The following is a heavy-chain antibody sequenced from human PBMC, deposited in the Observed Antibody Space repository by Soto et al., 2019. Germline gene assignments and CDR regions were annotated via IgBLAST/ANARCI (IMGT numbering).Heavy chain of an antibody. Sequence: QVQVVQSRAEVKKPGASVKVSGKASGYTFTDYYFHWVRQAPGQGLEWVGWINSRTGGTKYAQKFQGRVSVTRDTSISTVYMELSGLTSDDTAVYHCARMPPRRPMDYWGQGTLVTVSS. D-gene: IGHD2-2*01. V-gene: IGHV1-2*02. CDR2: INSRTGGT. CDR1: GYTFTDYY. J-gene: IGHJ4*02. CDR3: ARMPPRRPMDY.